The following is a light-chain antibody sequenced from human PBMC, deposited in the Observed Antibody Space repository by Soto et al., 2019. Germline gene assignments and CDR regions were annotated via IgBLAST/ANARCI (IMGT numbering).Light chain of an antibody. V-gene: IGKV1-39*01. Sequence: SPSSLTAPVVERVPMICRASQTVITYFNWYQQKPGRAPRRLISAASSLQSGVPPRFSGSGAGTHFTLTISSRQQDDFAAYYCQQNYSISPLTFGEGTKVDIK. CDR1: QTVITY. CDR2: AAS. CDR3: QQNYSISPLT. J-gene: IGKJ4*02.